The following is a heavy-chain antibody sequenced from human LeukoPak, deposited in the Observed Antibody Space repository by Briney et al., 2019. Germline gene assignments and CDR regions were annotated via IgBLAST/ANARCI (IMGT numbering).Heavy chain of an antibody. CDR1: GGSISSDY. V-gene: IGHV4-59*01. J-gene: IGHJ1*01. CDR2: ISYSGTT. Sequence: PSETLSLTCNVSGGSISSDYWSWIRQPPGKGLEWIGYISYSGTTNYNPSLKSRVSMSLDTSKNHFSLKVTSVITADTAVYYCARGGDSGSYPLVEYFQHWGQGTLVTVSS. CDR3: ARGGDSGSYPLVEYFQH. D-gene: IGHD3-10*01.